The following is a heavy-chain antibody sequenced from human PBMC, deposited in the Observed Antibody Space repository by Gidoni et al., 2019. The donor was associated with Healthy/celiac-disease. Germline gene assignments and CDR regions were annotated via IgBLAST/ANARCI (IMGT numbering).Heavy chain of an antibody. V-gene: IGHV1-8*01. J-gene: IGHJ3*02. CDR3: ATQYVVIDAFDI. CDR2: MNPNSGNT. Sequence: QVQLVQSGAEVKKPGASVKVSVKASGYTFTSYDINWVRQATGQGLEWMGWMNPNSGNTGYAQKFQGRVTMTRNTSISTAYMELSSLRSEDTAVYYCATQYVVIDAFDIWGQGTMVTVSS. CDR1: GYTFTSYD. D-gene: IGHD3-22*01.